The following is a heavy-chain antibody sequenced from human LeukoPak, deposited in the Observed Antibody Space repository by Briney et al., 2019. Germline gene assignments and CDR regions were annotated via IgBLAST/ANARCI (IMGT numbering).Heavy chain of an antibody. V-gene: IGHV4-4*07. CDR2: IHTSGST. D-gene: IGHD6-19*01. J-gene: IGHJ4*01. Sequence: PSETLSLTCSVSGGSISTYYWSWIRQPAGKGLEWIAQIHTSGSTNFNRPLKSRVSISTDTPNKQSSLMISSVTAADTAIYYCAGRGLSTGWTFDYWGHGTLVTVSS. CDR1: GGSISTYY. CDR3: AGRGLSTGWTFDY.